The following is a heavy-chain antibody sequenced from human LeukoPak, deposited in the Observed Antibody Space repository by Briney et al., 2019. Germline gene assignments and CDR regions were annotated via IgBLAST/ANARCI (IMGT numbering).Heavy chain of an antibody. J-gene: IGHJ6*02. V-gene: IGHV3-11*01. CDR2: ISSSGSTI. D-gene: IGHD3-3*02. CDR3: ARGGELDYYYYYGMDV. Sequence: GGSLGLSCAASGFTFSDYHMSWIRQAPGKGLEWVSYISSSGSTIYYADSVKGRFTISRDNAKNSLYLQINSLRAEDTAVYYCARGGELDYYYYYGMDVWGQGTTVTVSS. CDR1: GFTFSDYH.